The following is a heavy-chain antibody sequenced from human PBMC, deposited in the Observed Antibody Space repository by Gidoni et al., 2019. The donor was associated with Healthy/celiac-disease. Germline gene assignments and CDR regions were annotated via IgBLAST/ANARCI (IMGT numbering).Heavy chain of an antibody. D-gene: IGHD3-22*01. Sequence: QVQLQQWGAGLLKPSETLSLPCAVYGGSFGGYYWSWIRQPPGKGLEWIGEINHSGSTNYNPSLKSRVTISVDTSKNQFSLKLSSVTAADTAVYYCARGGMIVVDYWGQGTLVTVSS. J-gene: IGHJ4*02. CDR2: INHSGST. CDR1: GGSFGGYY. V-gene: IGHV4-34*01. CDR3: ARGGMIVVDY.